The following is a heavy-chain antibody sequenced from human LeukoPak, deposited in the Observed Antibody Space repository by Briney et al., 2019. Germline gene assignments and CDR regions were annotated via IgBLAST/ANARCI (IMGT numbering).Heavy chain of an antibody. CDR2: INPKNGGA. D-gene: IGHD3-16*01. Sequence: GASVKVSCKTSGYTFIDHYIHWVRQAPGQGLEWMGWINPKNGGANYAPRFRGRVTMTRDRSTSTVYMELTRLTSDDTAVYYCARASFWESPVNWFDPWGQGTLVTVSS. V-gene: IGHV1-2*07. CDR1: GYTFIDHY. J-gene: IGHJ5*02. CDR3: ARASFWESPVNWFDP.